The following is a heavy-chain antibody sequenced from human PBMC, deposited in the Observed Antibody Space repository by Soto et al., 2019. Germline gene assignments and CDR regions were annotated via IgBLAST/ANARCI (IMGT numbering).Heavy chain of an antibody. CDR1: GFTFSSYG. J-gene: IGHJ4*02. Sequence: QVPLVESGGGVVQPGRSLRLSCAASGFTFSSYGMHWVRQAPGKGLEWVAVISYDGSNKYYADYVKGRFTISRDNTKNKLYLQMNSLGAEDTAVYYCAPWFGAFDYWGQGTLVTVSS. V-gene: IGHV3-30*03. CDR3: APWFGAFDY. D-gene: IGHD3-10*01. CDR2: ISYDGSNK.